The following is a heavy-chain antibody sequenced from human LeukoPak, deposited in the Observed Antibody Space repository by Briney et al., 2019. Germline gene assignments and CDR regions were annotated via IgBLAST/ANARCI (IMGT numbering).Heavy chain of an antibody. CDR2: IIPIFGTA. CDR3: AISVTMVVTPLLDP. CDR1: GFTFSSYA. Sequence: PGGSLRLSCAASGFTFSSYAISWVRQAPGQGLEWMGRIIPIFGTANYAQKFQGRVTITTDESTSTAYMELSSLRSEDTAVYYCAISVTMVVTPLLDPWGQGTLVTVSS. V-gene: IGHV1-69*05. D-gene: IGHD4-23*01. J-gene: IGHJ5*02.